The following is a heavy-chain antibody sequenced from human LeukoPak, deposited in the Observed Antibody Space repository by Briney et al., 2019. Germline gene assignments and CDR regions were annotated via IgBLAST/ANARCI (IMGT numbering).Heavy chain of an antibody. Sequence: SETLSLTCTVSGGSISSYYWSWIRQPPGKGLEWIGEINHSGSTNYNPSLKSRVTISVDTSKNQFSLKLSSVTAADTAVYYCARGPPYDFWSGYPGEYMDVWGKGTTVTVSS. D-gene: IGHD3-3*01. CDR2: INHSGST. CDR1: GGSISSYY. CDR3: ARGPPYDFWSGYPGEYMDV. V-gene: IGHV4-34*01. J-gene: IGHJ6*03.